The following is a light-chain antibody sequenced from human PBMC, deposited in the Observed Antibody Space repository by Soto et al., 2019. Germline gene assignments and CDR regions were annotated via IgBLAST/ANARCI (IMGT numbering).Light chain of an antibody. V-gene: IGLV2-8*01. CDR2: EVN. CDR3: SSYAGSDNLI. CDR1: SSDVGRYNS. Sequence: QSALTQPPSASGSPGQSVTISCTGTSSDVGRYNSVSWYQQHPGKAPKLMIYEVNKRPSGVPDRFSGSKSGNTASLTVSAFQAEDEADYYCSSYAGSDNLIFGGGTKVTVL. J-gene: IGLJ2*01.